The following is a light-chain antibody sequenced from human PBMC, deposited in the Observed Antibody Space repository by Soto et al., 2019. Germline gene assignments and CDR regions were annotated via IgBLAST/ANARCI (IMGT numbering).Light chain of an antibody. CDR3: SSYTISGTPYV. Sequence: QSALTQPASVSGSPGQSITISCTGTSSDVGAYNYVSWYQQRPGEAPKLLIHEVSDRPSGVSNRFSGSKSGNTASLTISGLQAEDEADYYCSSYTISGTPYVFGAGTQLT. CDR2: EVS. V-gene: IGLV2-14*01. J-gene: IGLJ1*01. CDR1: SSDVGAYNY.